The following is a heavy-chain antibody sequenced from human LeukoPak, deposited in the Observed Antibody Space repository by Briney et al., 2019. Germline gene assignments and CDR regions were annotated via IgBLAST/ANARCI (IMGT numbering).Heavy chain of an antibody. CDR2: SSKDGSGK. V-gene: IGHV3-30*04. CDR1: GFIFNNYA. D-gene: IGHD3-22*01. J-gene: IGHJ4*02. CDR3: ARGYYDSSPIKD. Sequence: GGSLRLSCAASGFIFNNYAMHWVRQAPGKGLEWVAVSSKDGSGKYYANTVKGRFTISRDTSKSTLYLQMDSLKAEDSAIYYCARGYYDSSPIKDWGQGTLVTVST.